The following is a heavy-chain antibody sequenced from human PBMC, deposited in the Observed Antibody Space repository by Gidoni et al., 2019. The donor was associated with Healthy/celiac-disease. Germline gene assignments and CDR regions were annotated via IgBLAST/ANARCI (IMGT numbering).Heavy chain of an antibody. Sequence: QVQLVQSGAEVKKPASSVKVSCKDSGGTFSSYALSWVRQAPGQWLEWMGGIIPIFGTSNYAQKFQGRVTITAYKSTSTAYMELSTLRSEDTAVYYCARDRSFGPYYYCIDVWGQGTTVTVSS. J-gene: IGHJ6*02. CDR1: GGTFSSYA. CDR2: IIPIFGTS. D-gene: IGHD3-10*01. CDR3: ARDRSFGPYYYCIDV. V-gene: IGHV1-69*06.